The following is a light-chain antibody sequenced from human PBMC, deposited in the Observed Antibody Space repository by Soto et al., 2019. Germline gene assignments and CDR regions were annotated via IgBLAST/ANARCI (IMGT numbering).Light chain of an antibody. CDR1: QSLSRS. Sequence: EIVMTQSPATLSVSPGEGATLSCRASQSLSRSLAWYQQKPGQAPRLLIFGASTRVTGIPARFSGSGSGTEFTLTISSLQSEDVAVYYCQQYMNWPTFGQGTRLEIK. V-gene: IGKV3-15*01. J-gene: IGKJ5*01. CDR2: GAS. CDR3: QQYMNWPT.